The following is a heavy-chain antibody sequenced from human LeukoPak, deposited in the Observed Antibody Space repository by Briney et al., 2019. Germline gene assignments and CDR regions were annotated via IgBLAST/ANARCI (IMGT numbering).Heavy chain of an antibody. Sequence: SVKVSCKASGGTFRTYSVTWVRQAPGQGLEWMGGIIPIFGTPNYAQKFQGRVKVTTDDATGTVYMELSSLMSEDTAIYYCARVDRYHFYLDVWGKGTPVTVSS. V-gene: IGHV1-69*05. CDR1: GGTFRTYS. J-gene: IGHJ6*03. CDR2: IIPIFGTP. CDR3: ARVDRYHFYLDV.